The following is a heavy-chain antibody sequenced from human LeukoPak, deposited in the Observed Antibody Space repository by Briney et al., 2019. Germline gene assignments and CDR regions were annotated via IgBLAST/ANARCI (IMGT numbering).Heavy chain of an antibody. CDR3: ASERHALYSTPVLLWFGELSLDY. CDR2: ISYDGSNK. J-gene: IGHJ4*02. D-gene: IGHD3-10*01. V-gene: IGHV3-30-3*01. Sequence: QPGRSLRLSCAASGFTFSSYAMHWVRQAPGKGLEWVAVISYDGSNKYYADSVKGRFTISRDNSKNTLYLQMNSLRAEDTAVYYCASERHALYSTPVLLWFGELSLDYWGQGTLVTVSS. CDR1: GFTFSSYA.